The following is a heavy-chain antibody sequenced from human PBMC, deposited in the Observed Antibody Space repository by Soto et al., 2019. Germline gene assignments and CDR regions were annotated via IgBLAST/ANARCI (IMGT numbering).Heavy chain of an antibody. CDR1: GFTFSSYA. CDR3: AKDSAADDFGDYGMDV. V-gene: IGHV3-23*01. J-gene: IGHJ6*02. Sequence: EVQLLESGGGLEQPGGSLRLSCAASGFTFSSYAMSWVRQAPGKVLEWISAIRAGGDSTDYSDSVKGRFTISRDNSEHTLHLQMNGLRAEDTAVYYCAKDSAADDFGDYGMDVWGQGTTVTVSS. CDR2: IRAGGDST. D-gene: IGHD4-17*01.